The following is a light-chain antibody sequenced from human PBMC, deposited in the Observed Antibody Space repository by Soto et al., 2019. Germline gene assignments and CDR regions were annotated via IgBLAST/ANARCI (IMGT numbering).Light chain of an antibody. CDR1: QYINTR. J-gene: IGKJ1*01. CDR3: HQRQSWPRT. V-gene: IGKV3-11*01. Sequence: EIVLTQSPATRSSFPGDRVTLSCRASQYINTRLAWYQHRPGQAPRLLIYQTSIRAAGIPARFSASGSGTDFPLTISDVQPEDCALYSCHQRQSWPRTFGQGTKVDI. CDR2: QTS.